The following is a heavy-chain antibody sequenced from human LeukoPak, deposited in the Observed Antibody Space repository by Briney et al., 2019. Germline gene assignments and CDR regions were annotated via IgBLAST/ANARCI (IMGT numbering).Heavy chain of an antibody. Sequence: PGGSLRLSCAASRFTFSNAWMSWVRQAPGKGLEWVGRVKSKTDGGTTDYAAPVKGRFTISRDDSKNTLYLQMNSLKTEDTAVYYCTTGESGYQSYYFDYWGQGTLVTVSS. J-gene: IGHJ4*02. V-gene: IGHV3-15*01. CDR3: TTGESGYQSYYFDY. CDR1: RFTFSNAW. D-gene: IGHD3-3*01. CDR2: VKSKTDGGTT.